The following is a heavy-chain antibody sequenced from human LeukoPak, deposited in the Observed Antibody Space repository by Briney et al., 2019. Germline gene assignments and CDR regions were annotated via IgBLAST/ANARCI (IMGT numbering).Heavy chain of an antibody. CDR1: GGSISGYY. CDR3: ARALYSSSWYYWFDP. V-gene: IGHV4-59*06. Sequence: SETLSLTCTVSGGSISGYYWSWIRQHPGKGLEWIGYIYYSGSTYYNPSLKSRVTISVDTSKNQFSLKLSSVTAADTAAYYCARALYSSSWYYWFDPWGQGTLVTVSS. J-gene: IGHJ5*02. D-gene: IGHD6-13*01. CDR2: IYYSGST.